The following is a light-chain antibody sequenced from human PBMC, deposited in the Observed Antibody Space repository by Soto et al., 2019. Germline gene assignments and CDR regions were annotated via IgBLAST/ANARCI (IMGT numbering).Light chain of an antibody. V-gene: IGLV1-51*01. CDR1: SSNIGSNY. CDR2: DNN. Sequence: QSVLTQPPSVSAAPGQTVTISCSGSSSNIGSNYVSWYQQVPGTAPKLLIYDNNKRPSGIPDRFSGSKSGTSATLGISGLQTGDEADYYCGTWDSSLRAVVFGGGTKLTVL. J-gene: IGLJ2*01. CDR3: GTWDSSLRAVV.